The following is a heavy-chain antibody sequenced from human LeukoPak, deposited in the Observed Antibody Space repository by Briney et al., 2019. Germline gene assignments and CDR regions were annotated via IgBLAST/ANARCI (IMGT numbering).Heavy chain of an antibody. J-gene: IGHJ3*02. CDR1: GFSLSTNG. Sequence: GGSLRLSCAASGFSLSTNGMSWVRQSPGKGLEWVSGISGSGDHTYHGDSVRGRLTISRDNSNNTLYLEMKGLIVEDTALYYCVKPPEWLRLRAVVFETWGQGTMVTVSS. V-gene: IGHV3-23*01. CDR3: VKPPEWLRLRAVVFET. CDR2: ISGSGDHT. D-gene: IGHD5-12*01.